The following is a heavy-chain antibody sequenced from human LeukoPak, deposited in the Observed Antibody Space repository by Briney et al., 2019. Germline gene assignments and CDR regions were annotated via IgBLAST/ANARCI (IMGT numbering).Heavy chain of an antibody. Sequence: EASVKVSCKVSGYTLTELSMHWVRQAPGKGLEWMGGFDPEDGETIYAQKFQGRVTMTEDTSTDTAYMELSSLRSEDTAVYYCARFCSSTSCYPYYYGLDVWGQGTRVTVSS. CDR3: ARFCSSTSCYPYYYGLDV. V-gene: IGHV1-24*01. CDR1: GYTLTELS. D-gene: IGHD2-2*01. CDR2: FDPEDGET. J-gene: IGHJ6*02.